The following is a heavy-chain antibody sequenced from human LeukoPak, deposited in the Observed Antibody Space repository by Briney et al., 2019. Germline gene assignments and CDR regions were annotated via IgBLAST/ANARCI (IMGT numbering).Heavy chain of an antibody. CDR1: GFTFSSYA. Sequence: GGSLRLSCAASGFTFSSYAMHWVRQAPGKGLEWVAVISYDGSNKYYADSVKGRFTISRDNSKNTLYLQMNSLRAEDTAVYHCATSTVTTYYFDYWGQGTLVTVSS. V-gene: IGHV3-30*07. CDR2: ISYDGSNK. CDR3: ATSTVTTYYFDY. D-gene: IGHD4-17*01. J-gene: IGHJ4*02.